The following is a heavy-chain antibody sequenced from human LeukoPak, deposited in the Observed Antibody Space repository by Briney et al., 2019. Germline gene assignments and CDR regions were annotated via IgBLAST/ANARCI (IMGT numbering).Heavy chain of an antibody. V-gene: IGHV4-39*01. D-gene: IGHD4-11*01. CDR3: VRDSSGSNCNNCLDP. J-gene: IGHJ5*02. CDR1: GGSISSSSYY. CDR2: IYYSGST. Sequence: PSDTLSLTCTVSGGSISSSSYYWGWIRQPPGKGLEWIGSIYYSGSTYYNPSLKSRVTISVDTSRNQFSLKLYSVTAADTAVYYCVRDSSGSNCNNCLDPWGQGALVTVSS.